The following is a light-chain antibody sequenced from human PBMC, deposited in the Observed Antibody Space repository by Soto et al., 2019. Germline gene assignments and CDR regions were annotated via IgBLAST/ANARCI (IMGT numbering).Light chain of an antibody. CDR3: QQLSTYPPIT. Sequence: GARVTITCRASQGISSYLAWYQQNPGKAPKLLIYAASTLQSRVPSRFSGSGSGTEFTLTFSSLQPEDFATYYCQQLSTYPPITFGQGTRLEIK. V-gene: IGKV1-9*01. CDR2: AAS. J-gene: IGKJ5*01. CDR1: QGISSY.